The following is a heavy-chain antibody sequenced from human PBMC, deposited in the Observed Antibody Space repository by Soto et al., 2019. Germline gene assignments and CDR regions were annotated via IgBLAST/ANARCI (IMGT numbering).Heavy chain of an antibody. CDR2: ISYDGSNK. CDR1: GFTFSSYG. V-gene: IGHV3-30*18. J-gene: IGHJ5*02. D-gene: IGHD1-7*01. CDR3: AKMDLEAGTTGGYNWFDP. Sequence: GGSLRLSCAASGFTFSSYGMHWVRQAPGKGLEWVAVISYDGSNKYYADSVKGRFTISRDNSKNTLYLQMNSLRAEDTAVYYCAKMDLEAGTTGGYNWFDPWGQGTLVTVSS.